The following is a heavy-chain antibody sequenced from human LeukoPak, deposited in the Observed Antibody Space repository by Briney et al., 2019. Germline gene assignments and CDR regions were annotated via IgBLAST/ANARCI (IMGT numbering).Heavy chain of an antibody. Sequence: GGSLRLSCAASGFTFSSYAMHWVRQAPGKGLEWVAVISYDGSNKYCADSVKGRFTISRDNSKNTLYLQMNSLRAEDTAVYYCARDFTTPWGQGTLVTVSS. CDR1: GFTFSSYA. J-gene: IGHJ4*02. D-gene: IGHD4-17*01. V-gene: IGHV3-30-3*01. CDR3: ARDFTTP. CDR2: ISYDGSNK.